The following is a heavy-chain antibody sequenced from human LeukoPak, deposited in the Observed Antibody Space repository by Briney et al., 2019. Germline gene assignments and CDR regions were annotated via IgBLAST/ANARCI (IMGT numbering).Heavy chain of an antibody. V-gene: IGHV3-30*18. CDR3: AKDLRPYSGSYNGMDV. Sequence: GGSLRLSCAASGFSFSSSGMHWVRQAPGRGLEWVAVLSHDGSYEQCADSVKGRFTISRDNSKNTLYLQMNSLRVEDTAVYYCAKDLRPYSGSYNGMDVWGQGTTVTVSS. D-gene: IGHD1-26*01. CDR2: LSHDGSYE. CDR1: GFSFSSSG. J-gene: IGHJ6*02.